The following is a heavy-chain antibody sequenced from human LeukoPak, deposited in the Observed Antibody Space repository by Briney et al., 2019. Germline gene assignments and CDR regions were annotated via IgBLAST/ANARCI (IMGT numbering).Heavy chain of an antibody. CDR1: GFSLSTSGVG. CDR3: ARIFCAYYYGSGGYWDFDY. J-gene: IGHJ4*02. D-gene: IGHD3-10*01. V-gene: IGHV2-5*02. Sequence: SGPTLVNPTQTLTLTCTFSGFSLSTSGVGVGWIRQPPGQALEWLAFIYWDDDKRYSPSLESRLTITKDTSKNQVVLTMTNMDPVDTATYYCARIFCAYYYGSGGYWDFDYWGQGTLVTISS. CDR2: IYWDDDK.